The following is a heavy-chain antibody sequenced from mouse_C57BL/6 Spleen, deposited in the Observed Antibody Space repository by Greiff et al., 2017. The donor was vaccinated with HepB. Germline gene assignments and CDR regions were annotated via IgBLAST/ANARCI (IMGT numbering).Heavy chain of an antibody. CDR1: GYAFSSYW. D-gene: IGHD1-2*01. J-gene: IGHJ1*03. CDR2: IYPGDGDT. CDR3: ATPLLRSRGWYFDV. V-gene: IGHV1-80*01. Sequence: QVQLQQSGAELVKPGASVKISCKASGYAFSSYWMNWVKQRPGKGLEWIGQIYPGDGDTNYNGKFKGKATLTADKSSSTAYMQLSSLTSEDSAVYFCATPLLRSRGWYFDVWGTGTTVTVSS.